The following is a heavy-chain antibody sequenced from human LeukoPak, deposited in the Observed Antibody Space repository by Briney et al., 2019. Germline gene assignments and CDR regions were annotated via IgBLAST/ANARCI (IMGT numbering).Heavy chain of an antibody. CDR3: ARELAD. Sequence: PGGSLRLSCAASGFTFSNYNMNWVRHAPGKGLEWVSSITSSSSYIYYADSVKGRFTISRDNSKNTVYLQMNSLRADDTAVYYCARELADWGQGTLVTVSA. CDR1: GFTFSNYN. CDR2: ITSSSSYI. J-gene: IGHJ4*02. V-gene: IGHV3-21*04. D-gene: IGHD6-19*01.